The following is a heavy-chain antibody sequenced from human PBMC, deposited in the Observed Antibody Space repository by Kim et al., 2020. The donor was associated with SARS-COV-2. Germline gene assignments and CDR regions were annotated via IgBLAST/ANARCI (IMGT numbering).Heavy chain of an antibody. D-gene: IGHD2-15*01. J-gene: IGHJ4*02. CDR3: VKRYCSGGGCYPDY. Sequence: ADSLKGRFTISRDDSKNTVYLLMNSLRADDTAVYYCVKRYCSGGGCYPDYWGQGTRVTVSS. V-gene: IGHV3-64D*09.